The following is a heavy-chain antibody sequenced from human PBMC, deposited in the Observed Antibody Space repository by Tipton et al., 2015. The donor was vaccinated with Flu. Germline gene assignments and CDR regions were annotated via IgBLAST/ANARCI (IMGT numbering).Heavy chain of an antibody. CDR2: IYSGGST. CDR1: GFTVSSNY. D-gene: IGHD2-15*01. Sequence: SLRLSCAASGFTVSSNYMSWVRQAPGKGLEWVSVIYSGGSTYYADSVKGRFTISRDNSKNTLYLQMNSLGAEDTAVYYCARDTSYCSGGSCDYWGQGTLVTVSS. CDR3: ARDTSYCSGGSCDY. V-gene: IGHV3-53*01. J-gene: IGHJ4*02.